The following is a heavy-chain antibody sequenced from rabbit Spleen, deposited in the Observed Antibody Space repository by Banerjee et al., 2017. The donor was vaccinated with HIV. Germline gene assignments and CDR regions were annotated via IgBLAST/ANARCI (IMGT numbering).Heavy chain of an antibody. CDR3: TRGGNL. CDR1: GLDFSSGYY. CDR2: INTGSGSA. V-gene: IGHV1S40*01. J-gene: IGHJ4*01. Sequence: QSLEESGGGLVQPGASLTLTCTASGLDFSSGYYMCWVRQAPGKGLEWIGCINTGSGSAYYASWAKGRFTVSKTSSTTVTLQMTSLTAADTATYFCTRGGNLWGPGTLVTVS.